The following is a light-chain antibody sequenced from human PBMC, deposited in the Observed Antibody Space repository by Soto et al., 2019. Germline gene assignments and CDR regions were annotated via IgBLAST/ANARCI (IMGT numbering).Light chain of an antibody. CDR2: AGS. V-gene: IGKV1-5*01. J-gene: IGKJ1*01. Sequence: DIQITQCPSTLSVSLADLFTITCLASQDIDISLAWFQQRPGKAPNVLIYAGSVLVTGVPPTFSGSGSGTEFTLTISSLQPDDFATYYCQHNNSYPEAFGQGTKVDI. CDR1: QDIDIS. CDR3: QHNNSYPEA.